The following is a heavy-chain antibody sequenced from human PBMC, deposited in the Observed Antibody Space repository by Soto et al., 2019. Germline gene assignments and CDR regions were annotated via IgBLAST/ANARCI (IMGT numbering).Heavy chain of an antibody. J-gene: IGHJ5*01. CDR1: GGSVRAPDW. CDR2: VHISGHS. CDR3: VRVRQGCSANNCYFDP. Sequence: SETLSLTCTLSGGSVRAPDWWNWVRQSPDKGLEWIAEVHISGHSNYNPSLRSRVSVSIDSSKNQFYLNLNSVTAADTAIYYCVRVRQGCSANNCYFDPWGQGTQVTVSS. D-gene: IGHD1-1*01. V-gene: IGHV4-4*02.